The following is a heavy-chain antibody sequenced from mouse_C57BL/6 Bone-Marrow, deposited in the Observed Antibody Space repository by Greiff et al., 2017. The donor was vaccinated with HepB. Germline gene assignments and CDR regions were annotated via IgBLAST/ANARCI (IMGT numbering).Heavy chain of an antibody. CDR2: LDPSDSYT. V-gene: IGHV1-69*01. CDR3: ARDGLITFDV. Sequence: QVQLQQPGAELVMPGASVKLSCKASGYTFTSYWIHWVKQRPGQGLEWIGELDPSDSYTNYNQKFKGKSTLTVDKASSTSYMQLSSLTSEDSAVYYCARDGLITFDVWGTGTTVTVSS. D-gene: IGHD1-1*01. CDR1: GYTFTSYW. J-gene: IGHJ1*03.